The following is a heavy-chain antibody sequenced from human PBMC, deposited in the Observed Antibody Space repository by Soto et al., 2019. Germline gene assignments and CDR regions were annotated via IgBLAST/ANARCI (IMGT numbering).Heavy chain of an antibody. Sequence: GGSLRLSCAASGFTFSSYGMHWVRQAPGKGLEWVAVIWYDGSNKYYADSVKGRFTISRDNSKNTLYLQMNSLRAEDTAVYYCARAPRKAGYYYYYGMDVWGQGTTVTVSS. J-gene: IGHJ6*02. V-gene: IGHV3-33*01. CDR3: ARAPRKAGYYYYYGMDV. CDR2: IWYDGSNK. CDR1: GFTFSSYG.